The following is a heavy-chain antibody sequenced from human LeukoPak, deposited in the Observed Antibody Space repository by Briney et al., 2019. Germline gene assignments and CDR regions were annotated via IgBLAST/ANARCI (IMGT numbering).Heavy chain of an antibody. D-gene: IGHD3-10*02. J-gene: IGHJ4*02. Sequence: PGGSLRLSCAASGFTFSSYEMNWVRQAPGKGLEWVSYISSSGSTIYYADSVKGRFTISRDNAKNSLYLQMNSLRAEDTAVYYCARDMLSEDGDYWGQGTLVTVSS. CDR1: GFTFSSYE. CDR3: ARDMLSEDGDY. CDR2: ISSSGSTI. V-gene: IGHV3-48*03.